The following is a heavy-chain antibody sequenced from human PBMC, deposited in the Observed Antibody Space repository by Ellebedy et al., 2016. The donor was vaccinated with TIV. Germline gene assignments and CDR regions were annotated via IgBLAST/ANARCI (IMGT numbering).Heavy chain of an antibody. CDR2: IYYSGST. Sequence: MPSETLSLTCTVSGGSISSYYWSWIRQPPGKGLEWIGYIYYSGSTNYNPSLKSRVTISVDTSKNQFSLKLSSVTAADTAVYYCARTTVTNDYWGQGTLVTVSS. CDR3: ARTTVTNDY. CDR1: GGSISSYY. D-gene: IGHD4-17*01. V-gene: IGHV4-59*12. J-gene: IGHJ4*02.